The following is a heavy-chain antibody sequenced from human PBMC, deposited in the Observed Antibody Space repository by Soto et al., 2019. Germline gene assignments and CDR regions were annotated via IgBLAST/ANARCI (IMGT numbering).Heavy chain of an antibody. Sequence: SETLSLTCTVSGGSISSGGYYWRWIRQHPGKGLEWIGYIYYSGSTYYNPSLKSRVTISVDTSKNQFSLKLSSVTAADTAVYYCARELWFGELGWFDPWGQGTLVTVSS. V-gene: IGHV4-31*03. D-gene: IGHD3-10*01. CDR1: GGSISSGGYY. J-gene: IGHJ5*02. CDR2: IYYSGST. CDR3: ARELWFGELGWFDP.